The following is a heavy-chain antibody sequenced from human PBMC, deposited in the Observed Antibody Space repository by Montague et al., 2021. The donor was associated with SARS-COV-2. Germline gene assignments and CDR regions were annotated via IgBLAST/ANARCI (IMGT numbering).Heavy chain of an antibody. V-gene: IGHV3-23*01. CDR3: AVDIVATIKRTFDY. D-gene: IGHD5-12*01. Sequence: SLRLSCAASGFTFSSYAMSWVRQAPGKGLEWVSAISGSGGNTYYADSVKGRFTISRDNSKNTLYLQMNSLRAEDTAVYYCAVDIVATIKRTFDYWGQGTLVTVSS. CDR1: GFTFSSYA. J-gene: IGHJ4*02. CDR2: ISGSGGNT.